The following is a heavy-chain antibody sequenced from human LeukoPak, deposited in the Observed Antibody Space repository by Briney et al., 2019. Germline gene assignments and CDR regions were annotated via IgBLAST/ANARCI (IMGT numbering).Heavy chain of an antibody. CDR3: ARVPTGIAAGWWFDP. CDR1: GYTFTSFG. J-gene: IGHJ5*02. V-gene: IGHV1-18*01. D-gene: IGHD6-13*01. Sequence: ASVKVSCKASGYTFTSFGISWVRQAPGQGLEWMGWISAYNGNTNYAQKLQGRVTMTTDTSTSTAYMELRSLRSDDTAVYYCARVPTGIAAGWWFDPWGQGTLVTVSS. CDR2: ISAYNGNT.